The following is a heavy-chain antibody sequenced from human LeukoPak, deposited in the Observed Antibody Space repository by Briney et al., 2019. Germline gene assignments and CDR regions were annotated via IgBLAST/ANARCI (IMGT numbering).Heavy chain of an antibody. CDR2: IYSGDSDT. V-gene: IGHV5-51*01. Sequence: KVGESLKISCKGSGYSFTSYWIGWVRQMPGKGLEWMGIIYSGDSDTRYRPSFQGQVTISADKSIRTAYLQWSSLKASDTAMYYCPRTSEGPDFDYWGQGTLVTVSS. J-gene: IGHJ4*02. CDR1: GYSFTSYW. CDR3: PRTSEGPDFDY.